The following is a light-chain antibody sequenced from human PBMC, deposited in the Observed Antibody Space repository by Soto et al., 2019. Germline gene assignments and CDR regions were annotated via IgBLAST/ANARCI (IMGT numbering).Light chain of an antibody. CDR1: SSNIGAGYD. V-gene: IGLV1-40*01. Sequence: QAVVTQPPSVSGAPGQRVTIYCTGSSSNIGAGYDVHWYQQLPGTAPKLLIYGNSNRPSGVPDRFSGSNSGTSASLAITGLQAEDEADYYCQSYDSSLSGSVVFGGGTKLTVL. CDR3: QSYDSSLSGSVV. J-gene: IGLJ2*01. CDR2: GNS.